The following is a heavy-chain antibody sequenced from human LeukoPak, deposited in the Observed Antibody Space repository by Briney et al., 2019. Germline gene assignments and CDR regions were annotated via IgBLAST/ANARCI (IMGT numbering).Heavy chain of an antibody. J-gene: IGHJ3*02. V-gene: IGHV3-74*01. Sequence: PGGSLRLSCAASGFTFSSYWMHWVRQAPGKGLVWVSRINSDGSNTSYADSVKGRFTISRDNAKNTLYLQMNSLRAEDTAAYYCARRSAARDSFDIWGQGAMVTVSS. CDR3: ARRSAARDSFDI. D-gene: IGHD6-6*01. CDR1: GFTFSSYW. CDR2: INSDGSNT.